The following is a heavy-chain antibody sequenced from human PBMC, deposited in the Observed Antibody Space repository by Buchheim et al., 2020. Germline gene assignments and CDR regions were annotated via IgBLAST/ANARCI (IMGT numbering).Heavy chain of an antibody. D-gene: IGHD4-17*01. J-gene: IGHJ4*02. CDR1: GFTFSSNG. V-gene: IGHV3-30*18. CDR2: ITDDGSNN. CDR3: AKDRGYGTYHFDY. Sequence: VQLVESGGGVVQPGRSLRLSCAASGFTFSSNGMHWVRQAPGKGLEWVAFITDDGSNNYYADSVKGRFTISRDNSKNTLYLQMNSLGTEDTAVYYCAKDRGYGTYHFDYWGQGTL.